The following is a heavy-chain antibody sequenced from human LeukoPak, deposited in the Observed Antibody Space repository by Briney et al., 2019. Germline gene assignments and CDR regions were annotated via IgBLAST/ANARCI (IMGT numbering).Heavy chain of an antibody. D-gene: IGHD3-22*01. J-gene: IGHJ4*02. CDR1: GYTFTSYG. CDR2: ISAYNGNT. Sequence: GASVKVSCKASGYTFTSYGISWVRQAPGQGLEWMGWISAYNGNTNYAQKLQGRVTMTTDTSTSTAYMELRSLRSDDTAVYYCARDRRDCYDSRPALGYWGQGTLVTVSS. V-gene: IGHV1-18*01. CDR3: ARDRRDCYDSRPALGY.